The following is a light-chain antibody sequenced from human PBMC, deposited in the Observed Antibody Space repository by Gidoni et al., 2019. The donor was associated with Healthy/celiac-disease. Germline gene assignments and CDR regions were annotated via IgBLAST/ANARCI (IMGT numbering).Light chain of an antibody. Sequence: QSVLTQPPSVSAAPGQKVTISCSGSSSNIGNNYVSWYQQLPGTAPKLLIYDNNKRPSGIPDRFSGSKSGTSATLDITGLQTGDEADYYCGTWDSSLSAVVFGGGTKLTV. J-gene: IGLJ2*01. V-gene: IGLV1-51*01. CDR1: SSNIGNNY. CDR2: DNN. CDR3: GTWDSSLSAVV.